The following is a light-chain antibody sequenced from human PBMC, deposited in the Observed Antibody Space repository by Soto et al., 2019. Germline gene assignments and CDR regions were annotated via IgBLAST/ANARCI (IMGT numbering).Light chain of an antibody. CDR2: EVS. CDR3: SSYAATINYV. CDR1: SNDVGGYNY. J-gene: IGLJ1*01. V-gene: IGLV2-8*01. Sequence: ALNQPPCASGSPGQSVAISCTGTSNDVGGYNYVSWYQQHPGKAPKLIIYEVSKRPSDIPDRFSGSKSGNTASLAVSGLQAEDEADYYCSSYAATINYVFGTGTKVTVL.